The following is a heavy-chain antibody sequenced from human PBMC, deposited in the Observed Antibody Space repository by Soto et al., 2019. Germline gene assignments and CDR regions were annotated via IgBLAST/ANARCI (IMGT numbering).Heavy chain of an antibody. Sequence: EVQLLESGGGLVQPGGSLRLSCAASGFTFSSYAMSWVRQAPGKGLEWVSAISGSGGSTYYADSVKGRFTISRDNSKNTLYMQRTALRAEDTAVYYCRKFAPGIGSSVPSHAFPPGGKGPLVPVP. CDR1: GFTFSSYA. CDR2: ISGSGGST. CDR3: RKFAPGIGSSVPSHAFPP. J-gene: IGHJ5*02. D-gene: IGHD6-6*01. V-gene: IGHV3-23*01.